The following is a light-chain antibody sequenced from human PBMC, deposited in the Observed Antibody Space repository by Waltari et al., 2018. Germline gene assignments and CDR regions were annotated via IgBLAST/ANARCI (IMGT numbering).Light chain of an antibody. CDR2: GAS. CDR1: QSVGNN. Sequence: EIVMTQSPVTLSVSPGERATLSCRASQSVGNNLAWYQQKPGQAPRLLIYGASTRATGIPGRFTGSGSGTEFTLTISSLQSDDFAVYQFQHYNKWPPAFGLGTKVEIK. J-gene: IGKJ1*01. V-gene: IGKV3-15*01. CDR3: QHYNKWPPA.